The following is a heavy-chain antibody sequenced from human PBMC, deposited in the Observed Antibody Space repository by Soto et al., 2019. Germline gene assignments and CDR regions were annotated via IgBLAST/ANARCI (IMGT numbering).Heavy chain of an antibody. CDR2: IIPIFGTA. V-gene: IGHV1-69*12. CDR3: ASTSCYVGCYYYYGMDV. D-gene: IGHD2-2*01. J-gene: IGHJ6*02. Sequence: QVQLVQSGAAVKKPGSSVKVSCKASGGTFSSYAISWVRQAPGQGLEWMGGIIPIFGTANYAQKFQGRVTITADESTSTAYMELSSLRSEDTAVYYCASTSCYVGCYYYYGMDVWGQGTTVTVSS. CDR1: GGTFSSYA.